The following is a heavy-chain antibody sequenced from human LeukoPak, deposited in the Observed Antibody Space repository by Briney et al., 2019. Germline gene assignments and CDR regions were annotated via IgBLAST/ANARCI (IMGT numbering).Heavy chain of an antibody. Sequence: GGSLRLSCTASGFTFGDYWMTWVRQAPGKGPEWVANIKQDGSQRYYVDSVRGRFTISRDNAKNSLFLQMNGLRAEDTAVYYCARRGGSSSRRSPIDYWGQGTLATVSS. CDR1: GFTFGDYW. J-gene: IGHJ4*02. D-gene: IGHD6-6*01. V-gene: IGHV3-7*01. CDR3: ARRGGSSSRRSPIDY. CDR2: IKQDGSQR.